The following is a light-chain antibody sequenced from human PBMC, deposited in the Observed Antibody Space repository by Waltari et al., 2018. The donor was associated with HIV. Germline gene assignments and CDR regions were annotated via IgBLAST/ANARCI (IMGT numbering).Light chain of an antibody. CDR1: QSVFYSSDKKNY. Sequence: DIVMTQSPDSLTVSLGERATFNCKSSQSVFYSSDKKNYLAWYQQKPGQAPKLLIYWAANRESGVPDRFSGSGSWTDFSLTITSLQAEDVAVYYCQQYYSTPFTFGPGTKVDIK. CDR3: QQYYSTPFT. CDR2: WAA. V-gene: IGKV4-1*01. J-gene: IGKJ3*01.